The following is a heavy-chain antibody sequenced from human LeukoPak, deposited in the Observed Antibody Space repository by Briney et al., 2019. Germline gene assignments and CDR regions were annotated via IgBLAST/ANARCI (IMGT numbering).Heavy chain of an antibody. V-gene: IGHV3-21*01. CDR2: ISTSSSYI. CDR3: ARRAGAYSHPYDY. Sequence: GGSLRLSCAASGFTFSTYSMNWVRQAPGKGLEWVSSISTSSSYIYYADSVKGRFTISRDNAKKSLYLQMNSLRAEDTAVYYCARRAGAYSHPYDYWGQGTLVTVSS. CDR1: GFTFSTYS. D-gene: IGHD4/OR15-4a*01. J-gene: IGHJ4*02.